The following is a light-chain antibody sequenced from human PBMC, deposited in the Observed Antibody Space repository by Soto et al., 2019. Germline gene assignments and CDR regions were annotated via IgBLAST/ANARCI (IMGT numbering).Light chain of an antibody. J-gene: IGKJ1*01. V-gene: IGKV3-15*01. CDR1: QSVSSN. CDR3: QQGWT. Sequence: EIVMTQSPATLSVSPGERATLSCRASQSVSSNLAWYQQKPGQAPRLLIYGASTRATGIPARFSGSGSGTEFTRTISSLQSEDFAVYYCQQGWTFGQGTKVEIK. CDR2: GAS.